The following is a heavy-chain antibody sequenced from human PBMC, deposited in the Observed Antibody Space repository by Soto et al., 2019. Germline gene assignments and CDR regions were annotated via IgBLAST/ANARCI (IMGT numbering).Heavy chain of an antibody. D-gene: IGHD6-13*01. CDR3: TTDIAAAGTVDY. CDR2: IKSKTDGGTT. V-gene: IGHV3-15*07. Sequence: GGSLRLSCAASGFTFSNAWMNWVRQAPGKGLEWVGRIKSKTDGGTTDYAAPVKGRFTISREDSKNTLYLQMNSLKTEDTAVYYCTTDIAAAGTVDYWGQGTLVTVSS. CDR1: GFTFSNAW. J-gene: IGHJ4*02.